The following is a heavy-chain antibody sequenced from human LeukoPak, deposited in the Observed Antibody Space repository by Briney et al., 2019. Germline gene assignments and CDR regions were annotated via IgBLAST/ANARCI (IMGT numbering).Heavy chain of an antibody. V-gene: IGHV3-23*01. CDR1: GFTFSSYA. Sequence: GGSLRLSCEASGFTFSSYAMSWVRQAPGRGLEWVSATSGSGVSTYYADSVKGRFTISRDNSKNTLFLQMNSLRAEDTAVYYCAKDRAQQLVLDFWGQGTLVTVSS. J-gene: IGHJ4*02. CDR2: TSGSGVST. CDR3: AKDRAQQLVLDF. D-gene: IGHD6-13*01.